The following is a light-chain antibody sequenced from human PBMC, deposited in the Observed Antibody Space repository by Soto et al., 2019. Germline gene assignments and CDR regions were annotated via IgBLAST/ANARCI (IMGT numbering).Light chain of an antibody. V-gene: IGKV3-15*01. CDR3: QQYTDWPWGT. CDR2: GAS. J-gene: IGKJ4*01. CDR1: QSVHSN. Sequence: EIVMTQSPATLSLSPGETATLSCRASQSVHSNLAWFQQHPGQAPRLLIYGASSRATGIPVRFSGSGSGTECPLTISSLQPEDFAVYYCQQYTDWPWGTFGGGTKVGIK.